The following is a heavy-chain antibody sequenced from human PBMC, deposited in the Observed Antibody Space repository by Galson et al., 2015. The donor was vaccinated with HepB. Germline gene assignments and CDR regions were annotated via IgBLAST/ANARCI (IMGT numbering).Heavy chain of an antibody. CDR2: ISSSGSYI. D-gene: IGHD2-21*01. CDR1: GFSFSSYS. CDR3: ARGSYCGAASSSGTSS. Sequence: SLRLSCAASGFSFSSYSMNWVRQAPGKGLEWVASISSSGSYIYYADSLKGRFTISRDNARNSLYLQMSSLRAEDTAVYYCARGSYCGAASSSGTSSWVPGTLVAASS. J-gene: IGHJ5*02. V-gene: IGHV3-21*01.